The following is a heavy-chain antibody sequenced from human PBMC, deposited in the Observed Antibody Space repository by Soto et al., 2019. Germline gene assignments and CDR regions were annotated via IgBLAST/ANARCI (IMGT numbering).Heavy chain of an antibody. Sequence: TLSLTCAFSVVSISSGGYSCSWIRQPPGKGLEWIGYIYHSGSTYYNPSLKSRVTISVDRSKNQFSLKLSSVTAADTAVYYCARGTIFGVVRYYFEYGGQGNRVTVYS. J-gene: IGHJ4*02. CDR1: VVSISSGGYS. D-gene: IGHD3-3*01. CDR3: ARGTIFGVVRYYFEY. V-gene: IGHV4-30-2*01. CDR2: IYHSGST.